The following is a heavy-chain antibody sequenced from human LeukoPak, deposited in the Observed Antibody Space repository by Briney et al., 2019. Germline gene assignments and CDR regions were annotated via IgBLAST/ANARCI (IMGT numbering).Heavy chain of an antibody. Sequence: GGSLRLSCTASGFTFGDYAMSWVRQAPGKGLEWVGFIRSKAYGGTTEYAASVKGRFTISRDDSKSIAHLQMNSLKTEDTAVYYCTRYSSSWYRGSGAFDYWGQGTLVTVSS. D-gene: IGHD6-13*01. V-gene: IGHV3-49*04. CDR1: GFTFGDYA. J-gene: IGHJ4*02. CDR3: TRYSSSWYRGSGAFDY. CDR2: IRSKAYGGTT.